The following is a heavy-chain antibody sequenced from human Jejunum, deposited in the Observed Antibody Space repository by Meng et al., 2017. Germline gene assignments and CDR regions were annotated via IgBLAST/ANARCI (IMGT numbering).Heavy chain of an antibody. Sequence: GESLKISCAASGFTFSSYDMNWVRQAPGKGLQWVAYISGGGGIIEYADSVKGRFTISRDNAKNSLYLQMNSLGAEDRAVYYCVRDDSANYLYGDYWGQGTLVPSPQ. CDR2: ISGGGGII. D-gene: IGHD1-7*01. V-gene: IGHV3-48*03. CDR1: GFTFSSYD. J-gene: IGHJ4*02. CDR3: VRDDSANYLYGDY.